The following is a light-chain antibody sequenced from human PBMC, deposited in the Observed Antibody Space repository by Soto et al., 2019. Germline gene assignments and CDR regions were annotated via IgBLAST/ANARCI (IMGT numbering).Light chain of an antibody. V-gene: IGLV2-14*01. CDR3: RSYTTSNTLV. CDR2: GVG. Sequence: QSALTQPASVSGSPGQSISISCTGTNTNVGGYDDVSWYQQHPGKAPKLIIFGVGNRPSGVSNRFSGSKSGNTASLAISRLQAEDEADYYCRSYTTSNTLVFGGGTKLTVL. CDR1: NTNVGGYDD. J-gene: IGLJ3*02.